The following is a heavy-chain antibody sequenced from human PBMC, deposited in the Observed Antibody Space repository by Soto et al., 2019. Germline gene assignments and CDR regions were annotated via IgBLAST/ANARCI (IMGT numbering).Heavy chain of an antibody. Sequence: PGGSLRLSCAASGFTFSSYEMNWVRQAPGKGLEWVSYISSSGSTIYYADSVKGRFTISRDNAKNSLYLQMNSLRAEDTAVYYCARDVWSGYLEGYFDYWGQGTRVTSPQ. J-gene: IGHJ4*02. CDR3: ARDVWSGYLEGYFDY. D-gene: IGHD3-3*01. CDR2: ISSSGSTI. V-gene: IGHV3-48*03. CDR1: GFTFSSYE.